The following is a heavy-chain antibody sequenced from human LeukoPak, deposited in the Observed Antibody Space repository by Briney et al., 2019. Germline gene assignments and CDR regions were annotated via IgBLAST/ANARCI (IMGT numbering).Heavy chain of an antibody. V-gene: IGHV4-34*01. CDR1: GGSFSGYY. J-gene: IGHJ4*02. CDR3: VRSPPHCSGGSCYSGLFDY. Sequence: PSETLSLTCAVYGGSFSGYYWSWIHQPPGKGLEWIGEINHSGSTNYNPSLKSRVTISVDTSKNQFSLKLSSVTAADTAVYYCVRSPPHCSGGSCYSGLFDYWGQGTLVTVSS. D-gene: IGHD2-15*01. CDR2: INHSGST.